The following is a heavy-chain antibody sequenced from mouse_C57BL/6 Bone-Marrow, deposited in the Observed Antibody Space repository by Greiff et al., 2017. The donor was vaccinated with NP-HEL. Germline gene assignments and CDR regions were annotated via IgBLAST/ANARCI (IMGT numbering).Heavy chain of an antibody. CDR1: GYSFTDYN. J-gene: IGHJ4*01. CDR3: ARSGSNYGVDAMDY. D-gene: IGHD2-5*01. Sequence: VQLKESGPELVKPGASVKISCKASGYSFTDYNMNWVKQSNGKSLEWIGVINPNYGTTSYNQKFKGKATLTVDQSSSTAYMQLDSLTSEDSAVYYCARSGSNYGVDAMDYWGQGTSVTVSS. CDR2: INPNYGTT. V-gene: IGHV1-39*01.